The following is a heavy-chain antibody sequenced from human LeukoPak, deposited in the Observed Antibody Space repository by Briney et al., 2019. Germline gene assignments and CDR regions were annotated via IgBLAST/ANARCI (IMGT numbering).Heavy chain of an antibody. Sequence: ASVKVSCKASGYIFINYGISWVRQAPGQGLEWMGWISPSTGVTKYAQKFRDTITLTTETSTSTAYMELRSLRSDDTAVYYCARDWNCTTTTCYNGFDPWGQGTLVTVSS. CDR2: ISPSTGVT. V-gene: IGHV1-18*01. D-gene: IGHD2-8*01. CDR1: GYIFINYG. CDR3: ARDWNCTTTTCYNGFDP. J-gene: IGHJ5*02.